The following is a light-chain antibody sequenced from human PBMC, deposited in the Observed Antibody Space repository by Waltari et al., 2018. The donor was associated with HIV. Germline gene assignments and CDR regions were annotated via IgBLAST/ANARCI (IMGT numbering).Light chain of an antibody. CDR3: QQYHNYWT. V-gene: IGKV3-15*01. CDR1: QSVTKN. J-gene: IGKJ1*01. CDR2: GAS. Sequence: EVVLTQSPATVSVSPGGRVILSCRVSQSVTKNLAWYQQKPGQAPRLVICGASTRAAGVPARFTGRGSGTQFTLTISSLQSEDFAIYCCQQYHNYWTFGQGSK.